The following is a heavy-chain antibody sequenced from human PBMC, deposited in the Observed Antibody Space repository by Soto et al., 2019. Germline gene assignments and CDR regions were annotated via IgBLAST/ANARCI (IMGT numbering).Heavy chain of an antibody. CDR2: IYYSGST. CDR1: GGSISSGGYY. V-gene: IGHV4-31*03. D-gene: IGHD3-22*01. J-gene: IGHJ4*02. Sequence: QVQLQESGPGLVKPSQTLSLTCTVSGGSISSGGYYWSWIRQHPGKGLEWIGYIYYSGSTYYNPSLKSRVTISVDTSKNQFSLKLSSVTAADTAVYYCARMYYYDSSGYLRPYCFDYWGQGTLVTVSS. CDR3: ARMYYYDSSGYLRPYCFDY.